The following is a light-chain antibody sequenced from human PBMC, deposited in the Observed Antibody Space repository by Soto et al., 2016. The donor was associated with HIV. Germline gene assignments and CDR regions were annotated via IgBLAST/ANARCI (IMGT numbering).Light chain of an antibody. J-gene: IGLJ2*01. Sequence: SYELTQPPSVSVSPGQTATITCSGFQLGDKDVSWYQRKPGQSPVVVIYRDNKRPSGIPERFSGSNSGNTATLTISETQAMDEADFYCQAWDSGVVVFGGGTKLTVL. V-gene: IGLV3-1*01. CDR3: QAWDSGVVV. CDR1: QLGDKD. CDR2: RDN.